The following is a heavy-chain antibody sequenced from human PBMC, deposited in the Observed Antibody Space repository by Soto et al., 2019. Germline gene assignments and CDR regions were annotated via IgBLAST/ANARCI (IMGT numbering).Heavy chain of an antibody. J-gene: IGHJ4*02. CDR3: ARERSHYDILTGGFDY. V-gene: IGHV4-59*01. D-gene: IGHD3-9*01. CDR1: GGPISSYY. Sequence: PSETLSLTCTVSGGPISSYYWSWIRQPPGKGLEWIGYIYYSGSTNYNPSLKSRVAISVDTSKNQFSLKLSSVTAADTAVYYCARERSHYDILTGGFDYWGQGTLVTVSS. CDR2: IYYSGST.